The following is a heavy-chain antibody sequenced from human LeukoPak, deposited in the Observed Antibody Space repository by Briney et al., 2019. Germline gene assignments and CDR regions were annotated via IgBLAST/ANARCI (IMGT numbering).Heavy chain of an antibody. CDR3: ASYRNNYYDSSGESAAFDI. Sequence: ASVRLSCTVSGYTLTELSMHWVRQAPGKGLEWMGGFDPEVGETIYAQKFQGRVTMTEDTSTDTASMELSILRSEDTAVYSCASYRNNYYDSSGESAAFDIWGQGTLVTVSS. D-gene: IGHD3-22*01. J-gene: IGHJ3*02. CDR2: FDPEVGET. V-gene: IGHV1-24*01. CDR1: GYTLTELS.